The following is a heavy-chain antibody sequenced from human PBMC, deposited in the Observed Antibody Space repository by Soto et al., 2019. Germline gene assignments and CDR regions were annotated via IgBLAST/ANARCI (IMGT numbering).Heavy chain of an antibody. J-gene: IGHJ1*01. CDR3: ARDFVHGDYPEYFQH. V-gene: IGHV3-66*01. CDR2: IYSGGGT. D-gene: IGHD4-17*01. CDR1: GFTVSSNY. Sequence: EVQLVESGGGLVQPGGSLRLSCAASGFTVSSNYMSWVRQAPGKGLEWVSVIYSGGGTYYADSVKGRFTISRDNSKNTLYRQMNSLRAEDTAVYYCARDFVHGDYPEYFQHWGQGTLVTVSS.